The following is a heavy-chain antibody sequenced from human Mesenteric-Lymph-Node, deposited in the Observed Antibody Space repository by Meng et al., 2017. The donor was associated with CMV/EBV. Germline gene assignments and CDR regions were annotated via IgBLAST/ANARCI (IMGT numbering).Heavy chain of an antibody. CDR1: GGTFSSYT. V-gene: IGHV1-69*02. J-gene: IGHJ6*02. Sequence: SVKVSCKASGGTFSSYTISWVRQAPGQGLEWMGRIIPILGIANYAQKFQGRVTITADKPTSTAYMELSSLRSEDTAVYYCARNLGVVPAARPYGMDVWGQGTTVTVSS. CDR3: ARNLGVVPAARPYGMDV. CDR2: IIPILGIA. D-gene: IGHD2-2*01.